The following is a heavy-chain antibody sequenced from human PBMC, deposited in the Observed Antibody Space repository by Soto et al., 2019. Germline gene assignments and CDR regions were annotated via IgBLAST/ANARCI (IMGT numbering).Heavy chain of an antibody. V-gene: IGHV3-48*02. CDR2: ISSSSSTI. CDR3: ARENSGGSYYYYYYGMDV. CDR1: GFTFSSYS. D-gene: IGHD1-26*01. Sequence: GGSLRLSCAASGFTFSSYSMNWVRQAPGKGLERVSYISSSSSTIYYADSVKGRFTISRDNAKNSLYLQMNSLRDEDTAVYYCARENSGGSYYYYYYGMDVWGQGTTVTVSS. J-gene: IGHJ6*02.